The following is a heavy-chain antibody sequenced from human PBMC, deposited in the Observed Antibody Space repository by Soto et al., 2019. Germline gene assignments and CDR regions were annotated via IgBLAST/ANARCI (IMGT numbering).Heavy chain of an antibody. J-gene: IGHJ6*02. CDR3: ARHFYDSSGYYFALGLDV. Sequence: TLSLTCTFSGVSIGIHYWSWIRQPPGKGLEWIGHIYYIGITNYNPSLKSRVTISIDTSENQFSLKLHSGTATDTAVYYCARHFYDSSGYYFALGLDVWGQGTTVTSP. CDR2: IYYIGIT. D-gene: IGHD3-22*01. CDR1: GVSIGIHY. V-gene: IGHV4-59*11.